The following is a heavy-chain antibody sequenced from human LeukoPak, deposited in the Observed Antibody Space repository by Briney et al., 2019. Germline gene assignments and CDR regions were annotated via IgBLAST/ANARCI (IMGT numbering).Heavy chain of an antibody. V-gene: IGHV7-4-1*02. CDR3: ARDPRGLPRSLVYFDY. Sequence: GASVKVSCKASGYTFSNYAMNWVRQAPGQGLEWMGWINTNIGNPTYAQGFTGRFVFSLDTSVTTAYLQISSLKAEDTAVYYCARDPRGLPRSLVYFDYWGQGTLATVSS. CDR1: GYTFSNYA. J-gene: IGHJ4*02. D-gene: IGHD3-16*01. CDR2: INTNIGNP.